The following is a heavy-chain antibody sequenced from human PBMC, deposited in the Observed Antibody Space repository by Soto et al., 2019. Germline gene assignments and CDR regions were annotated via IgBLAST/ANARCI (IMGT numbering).Heavy chain of an antibody. Sequence: QVQLQESGPGLVKPSETLSLTCTVSGGSVSSGSYYWSWIRQPPGKGLEWIGYIYYSGSTNYNPSLKRRVTISVDTSKNQFSLKLSSVTAADTAVYYCARDRGIFGTYYFDYWGQGTLVTVSS. CDR3: ARDRGIFGTYYFDY. CDR2: IYYSGST. CDR1: GGSVSSGSYY. J-gene: IGHJ4*02. D-gene: IGHD3-3*01. V-gene: IGHV4-61*01.